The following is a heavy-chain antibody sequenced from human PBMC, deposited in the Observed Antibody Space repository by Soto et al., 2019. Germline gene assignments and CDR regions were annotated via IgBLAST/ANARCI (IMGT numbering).Heavy chain of an antibody. CDR1: GYTFTSYY. Sequence: ASVRVSCKXSGYTFTSYYMHWVRQAPGQGLEWMGIINPSGGSTSYAQKFQGRVTMTRDTSTSTVYMELSSLRSEDTAVYYCARERKNFLEWLFNHNWFDPWGQGTLVTVSS. D-gene: IGHD3-3*01. V-gene: IGHV1-46*01. J-gene: IGHJ5*02. CDR3: ARERKNFLEWLFNHNWFDP. CDR2: INPSGGST.